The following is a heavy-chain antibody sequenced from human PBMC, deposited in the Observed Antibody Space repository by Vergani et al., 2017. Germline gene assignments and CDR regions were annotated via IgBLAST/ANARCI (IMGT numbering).Heavy chain of an antibody. D-gene: IGHD4-23*01. Sequence: EVQLLESGGGLVQPGGSLRLSCAASGFTFSSYAMSWVRQAPGKGLEWVSAISGSGGSTYYADSVKGRFTISRDNSKNTLYLQMNSLRAEDTAVYYCAREVSNYGGNSGDDAFDIWGQGTMVTVSS. CDR3: AREVSNYGGNSGDDAFDI. CDR1: GFTFSSYA. V-gene: IGHV3-23*01. CDR2: ISGSGGST. J-gene: IGHJ3*02.